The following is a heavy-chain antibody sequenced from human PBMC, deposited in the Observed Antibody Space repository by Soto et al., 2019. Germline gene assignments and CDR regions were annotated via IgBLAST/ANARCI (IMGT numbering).Heavy chain of an antibody. CDR3: ARFYDSSGYYPGDFDY. J-gene: IGHJ4*02. V-gene: IGHV3-48*02. CDR2: ISRSSSTT. Sequence: HPGGSLRLSCAASGFTFSTYWMSWVRQAPGKGLEWVSHISRSSSTTYYAKSVKGRFTISRDNAKNSLYLQMNSLRDEDTAVYYCARFYDSSGYYPGDFDYWGQGTLVTVSS. D-gene: IGHD3-22*01. CDR1: GFTFSTYW.